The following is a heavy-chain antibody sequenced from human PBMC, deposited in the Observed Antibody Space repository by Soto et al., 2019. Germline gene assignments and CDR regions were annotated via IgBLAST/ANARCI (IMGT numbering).Heavy chain of an antibody. J-gene: IGHJ4*02. V-gene: IGHV3-30-3*01. D-gene: IGHD3-10*01. CDR2: ISYDGSNK. Sequence: QVQLVESGGGVVQPGRSLRLSCAASGFTFSSYAMHWVRQAPGKGLEWVAVISYDGSNKYYADSVKGRFTISRDNSKNTLYLQMNSLRAEDTAVYYCARDPRGSAPPIWGQGTLVTVSS. CDR3: ARDPRGSAPPI. CDR1: GFTFSSYA.